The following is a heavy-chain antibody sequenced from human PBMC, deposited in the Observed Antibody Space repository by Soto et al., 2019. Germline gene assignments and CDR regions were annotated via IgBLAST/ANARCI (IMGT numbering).Heavy chain of an antibody. J-gene: IGHJ4*02. CDR1: GGSVSSGSYY. D-gene: IGHD5-18*01. Sequence: QVQLQESGPGLVKPSETLSLTCTVSGGSVSSGSYYWSWIRQPPGKGLEWIGYIYYSGSTNYNPSLKSRVTISVDTSKNQFSLKLSSVTAADTAVYYCASRPRGYSYLGYFDYWGQGTLVTVSS. CDR2: IYYSGST. V-gene: IGHV4-61*01. CDR3: ASRPRGYSYLGYFDY.